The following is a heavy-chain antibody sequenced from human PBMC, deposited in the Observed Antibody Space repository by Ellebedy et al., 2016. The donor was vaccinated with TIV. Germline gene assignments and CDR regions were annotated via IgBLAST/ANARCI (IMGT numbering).Heavy chain of an antibody. Sequence: LSLTCXASGFAFNNYLMHWVRQAPGKGLEWVAVIWNDGSNEDYAASVKGRFTISRDDSNNTLFLQMNSLRGEDTAVYFCARPDSEDNYMDVWGKGTAVTVSS. CDR1: GFAFNNYL. CDR2: IWNDGSNE. J-gene: IGHJ6*03. CDR3: ARPDSEDNYMDV. V-gene: IGHV3-33*01.